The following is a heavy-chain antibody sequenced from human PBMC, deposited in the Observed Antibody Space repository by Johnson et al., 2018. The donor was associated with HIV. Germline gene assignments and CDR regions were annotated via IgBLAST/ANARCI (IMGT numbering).Heavy chain of an antibody. CDR3: AKDLALSGYLDAFDT. V-gene: IGHV3-9*01. Sequence: VQLVESGGGLVQPGGSLRLSCAASGFTFDDYAMHWVRQAPGKGLEWVSGISWNSGSIGYADSVKGRFTISRDNAKNSLYLQMNSLRAEDTALYYCAKDLALSGYLDAFDTWGQGTVVTVSS. CDR1: GFTFDDYA. D-gene: IGHD3-22*01. CDR2: ISWNSGSI. J-gene: IGHJ3*02.